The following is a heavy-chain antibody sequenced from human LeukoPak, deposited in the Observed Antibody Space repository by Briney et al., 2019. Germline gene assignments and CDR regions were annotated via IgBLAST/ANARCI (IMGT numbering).Heavy chain of an antibody. CDR3: ARSDGYYFDY. CDR1: GGSISSGDYY. V-gene: IGHV4-30-4*01. D-gene: IGHD2-21*02. J-gene: IGHJ4*02. CDR2: IYYSWST. Sequence: SQTLSLTCTVSGGSISSGDYYWSWIRQPPGKGLEWIGYIYYSWSTYYNPSLKSRVTISVDTSKNQFSLKLSSVTAADTAVYYWARSDGYYFDYWGQGTLVTVSS.